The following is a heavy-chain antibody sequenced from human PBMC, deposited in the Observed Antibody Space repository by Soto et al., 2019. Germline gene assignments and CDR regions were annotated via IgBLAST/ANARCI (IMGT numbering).Heavy chain of an antibody. CDR2: ISHDGNTK. J-gene: IGHJ6*02. Sequence: GGSLRLSCAASGFKFSYYAIHWVRQAPGKGLEWVAVISHDGNTKYYADSVKGRSTISRDNSKNTLSLQMDSLRSEDTAVYYCARDRVPYYDSSAFYYYFGMDVWGQGTTVTVSS. V-gene: IGHV3-30-3*01. CDR1: GFKFSYYA. D-gene: IGHD3-22*01. CDR3: ARDRVPYYDSSAFYYYFGMDV.